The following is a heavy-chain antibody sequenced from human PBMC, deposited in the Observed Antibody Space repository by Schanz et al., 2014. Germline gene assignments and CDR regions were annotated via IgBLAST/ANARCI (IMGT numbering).Heavy chain of an antibody. D-gene: IGHD3-9*01. J-gene: IGHJ4*02. CDR3: AKHVRSLTGNDY. V-gene: IGHV3-23*01. CDR1: GFTFSIYG. CDR2: ISGSGAST. Sequence: EVQLLESGGGLVQPGGSLRLSCAASGFTFSIYGMSWVRQAPGKGLEWVSAISGSGASTYYADSVKGRFTISRDNSKNTLYLQMNSLRAEDTAVYYCAKHVRSLTGNDYWGQGTLVTVSS.